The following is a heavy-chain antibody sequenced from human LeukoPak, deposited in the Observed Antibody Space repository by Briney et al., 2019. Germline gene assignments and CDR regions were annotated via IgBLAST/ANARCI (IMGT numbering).Heavy chain of an antibody. CDR2: INPNSGGT. J-gene: IGHJ3*02. Sequence: ASVKVSCKASGYTFTGYYMHWVRQAPGQGLEWMGRINPNSGGTNYAQKFQGRVTMTRDTSISTAYMELSRLRSDDTAVYYCARSSVLRYYDSSGYHDAFDIWGQGTMVTASS. D-gene: IGHD3-22*01. CDR3: ARSSVLRYYDSSGYHDAFDI. CDR1: GYTFTGYY. V-gene: IGHV1-2*06.